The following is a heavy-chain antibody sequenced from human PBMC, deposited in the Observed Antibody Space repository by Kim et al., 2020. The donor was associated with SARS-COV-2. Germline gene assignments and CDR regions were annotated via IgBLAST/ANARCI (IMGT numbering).Heavy chain of an antibody. CDR1: GFTVSSIY. CDR3: AGGRTGSYSIDY. J-gene: IGHJ4*02. Sequence: GGSLRLSCAASGFTVSSIYMSWVRQAPGKGLEWVSIIYSNGNTYDADSVKGRFTISRDNSKNTLHLQMNSLRAEDTAVYYCAGGRTGSYSIDYWGQGTLVTVSS. CDR2: IYSNGNT. V-gene: IGHV3-53*01. D-gene: IGHD1-26*01.